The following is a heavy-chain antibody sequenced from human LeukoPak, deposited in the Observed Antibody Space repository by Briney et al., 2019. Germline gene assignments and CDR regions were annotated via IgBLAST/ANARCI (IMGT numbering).Heavy chain of an antibody. CDR1: GFTSSDYL. Sequence: GGSLRLSCAASGFTSSDYLMDWVRQAPGKGLEWVGRIRKKDKSYTTQYAPSVEGRFTISRDDSKSSLYLQMNSLKAEDTAVYYCSRDGSSSDWSAFDIWGQGTMVTVSS. V-gene: IGHV3-72*01. D-gene: IGHD6-25*01. J-gene: IGHJ3*02. CDR3: SRDGSSSDWSAFDI. CDR2: IRKKDKSYTT.